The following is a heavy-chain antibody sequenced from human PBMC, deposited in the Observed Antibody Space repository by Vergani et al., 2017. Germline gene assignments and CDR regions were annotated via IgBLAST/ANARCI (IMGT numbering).Heavy chain of an antibody. CDR2: IKQDGSEK. D-gene: IGHD3-3*01. CDR3: ARARVGSGIKVGYFDL. Sequence: EVQLVESGGGLVQPGGSLRLSCAASGFTFSSYWMSWVRQAPGKGLEWVANIKQDGSEKYYVDSVKGRFTISRDNAKNSLYLQMNSLRAEDTAVYYCARARVGSGIKVGYFDLWGRGTLVTVSS. J-gene: IGHJ2*01. CDR1: GFTFSSYW. V-gene: IGHV3-7*03.